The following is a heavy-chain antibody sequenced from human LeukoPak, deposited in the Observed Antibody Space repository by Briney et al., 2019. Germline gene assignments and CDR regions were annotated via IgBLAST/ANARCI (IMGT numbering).Heavy chain of an antibody. CDR2: ISGSGGST. D-gene: IGHD4-17*01. CDR3: AKDDYGDYGWPIDY. V-gene: IGHV3-23*01. J-gene: IGHJ4*02. Sequence: PPGGSLRLSCAASGFTFNNYVMTWVRQTPGKGLEWVSAISGSGGSTYYADSVKGRFTISRDNSKNTLYLQMNSLGAEDTALYYCAKDDYGDYGWPIDYWGQGTLVTVSA. CDR1: GFTFNNYV.